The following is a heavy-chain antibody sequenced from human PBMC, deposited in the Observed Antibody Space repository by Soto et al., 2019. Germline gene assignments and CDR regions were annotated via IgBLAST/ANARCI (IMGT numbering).Heavy chain of an antibody. CDR1: GFTFDDYA. J-gene: IGHJ4*02. D-gene: IGHD3-3*01. CDR2: ISWNSGNI. CDR3: AKGAVTSIFGYFDY. Sequence: EVHLVESGGGLVQPGRSLRLSCAASGFTFDDYAMHWVRQVPGKGLEWVSSISWNSGNIVYADSVKGRFTISRDSANNSLYLQMNSLRTEDTALCFCAKGAVTSIFGYFDYWGQGTRVTVSS. V-gene: IGHV3-9*01.